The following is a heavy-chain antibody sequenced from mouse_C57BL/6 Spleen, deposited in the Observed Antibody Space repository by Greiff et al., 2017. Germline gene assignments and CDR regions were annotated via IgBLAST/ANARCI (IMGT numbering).Heavy chain of an antibody. J-gene: IGHJ2*01. D-gene: IGHD1-1*01. CDR3: ARRTVVPYFDY. V-gene: IGHV1-50*01. Sequence: QVQLQQPGAELVKPGASVKLSCKASGYTFTSYWMQWVKQRPGQGLEWIGEIDPSDSYTNYNQKFKGKATLTVDTSSSTAYMQLSSLTSEDAAVYYCARRTVVPYFDYWGQGTTLTVSS. CDR2: IDPSDSYT. CDR1: GYTFTSYW.